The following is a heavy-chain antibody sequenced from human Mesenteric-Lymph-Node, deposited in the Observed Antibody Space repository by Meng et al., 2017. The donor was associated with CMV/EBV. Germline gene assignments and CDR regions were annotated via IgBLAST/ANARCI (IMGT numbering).Heavy chain of an antibody. D-gene: IGHD3-22*01. CDR2: TDSSGTNT. Sequence: GGSLRLSCVASGSTFSTFDMSWVRQAPGKGLEWVSTTDSSGTNTDYADSVRGRFTISRDNSKNTLFLQINSLRAEDTAVYYCARVSSSGSPPYYYYYGMDVWGQGTTVTVSS. V-gene: IGHV3-23*05. CDR3: ARVSSSGSPPYYYYYGMDV. CDR1: GSTFSTFD. J-gene: IGHJ6*02.